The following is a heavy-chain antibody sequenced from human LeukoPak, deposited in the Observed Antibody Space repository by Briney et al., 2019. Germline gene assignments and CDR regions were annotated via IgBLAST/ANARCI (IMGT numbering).Heavy chain of an antibody. CDR1: GGSISSSNW. V-gene: IGHV4-4*02. CDR2: IYHSGST. D-gene: IGHD1-1*01. J-gene: IGHJ6*03. Sequence: SGTLSLTCAVSGGSISSSNWWSWVRQPPGKGLEWIGEIYHSGSTNYNPSLKSRVTISVDKSKNQFSLKLSSVTAADTAVYYCARVSWFPGTSYYYMDVWGKGTPVTVSS. CDR3: ARVSWFPGTSYYYMDV.